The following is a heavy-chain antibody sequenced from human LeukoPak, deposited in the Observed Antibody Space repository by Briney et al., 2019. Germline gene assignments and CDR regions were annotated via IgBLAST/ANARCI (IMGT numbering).Heavy chain of an antibody. CDR3: ARGGKFNPYDY. D-gene: IGHD1-1*01. V-gene: IGHV3-21*01. CDR2: I. J-gene: IGHJ4*02. Sequence: GGSLRLSCAASGFTFITYSMNWVRQAPGKGLEWVASINYADSLKGRFTISRDNAKNSLYLQMNSLRAEDTAVYYCARGGKFNPYDYWGQGTLVTVSS. CDR1: GFTFITYS.